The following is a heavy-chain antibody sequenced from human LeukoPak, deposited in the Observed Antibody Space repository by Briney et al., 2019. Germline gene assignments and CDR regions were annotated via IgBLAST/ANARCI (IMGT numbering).Heavy chain of an antibody. Sequence: PSETLSLTCTVSGGSISSYYWSWIRQPAGKGLEWIGRIYTSGSTNYNPSLKSRVTMSVDTSKNQFSLKLSSVTAADTAVYYCARGPGCSSTSCPRVSPFDPWGQGTLVTVSS. D-gene: IGHD2-2*01. CDR3: ARGPGCSSTSCPRVSPFDP. CDR2: IYTSGST. CDR1: GGSISSYY. J-gene: IGHJ5*02. V-gene: IGHV4-4*07.